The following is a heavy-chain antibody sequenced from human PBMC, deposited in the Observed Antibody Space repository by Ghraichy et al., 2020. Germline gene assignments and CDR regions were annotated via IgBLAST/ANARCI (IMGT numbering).Heavy chain of an antibody. D-gene: IGHD5-24*01. CDR2: INHSGST. CDR1: GGSFSGYY. Sequence: SETLSLTCAVYGGSFSGYYWSWIRQPPGKGLEWIGEINHSGSTNYNPSLKSRVTISVDTSKNQFSLKLSSVTAADTAVYYCARGLRRRDGYNFYYWGQGTLVTVSS. CDR3: ARGLRRRDGYNFYY. V-gene: IGHV4-34*01. J-gene: IGHJ4*02.